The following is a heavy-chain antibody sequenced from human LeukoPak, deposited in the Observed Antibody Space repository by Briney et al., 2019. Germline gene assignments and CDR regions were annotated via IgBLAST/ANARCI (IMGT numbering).Heavy chain of an antibody. V-gene: IGHV4-4*07. CDR2: IYSSGST. D-gene: IGHD3-10*01. J-gene: IGHJ5*02. Sequence: QPSETLSLTCTVSGGSITNYYWTWIRQPAGKGLEWIGRIYSSGSTNYNPSLKSRVTMSVDTSKNQFSLQLTSVTAADTAMYYCAREGFTYYYGSGAFDPWGQGILVTVSS. CDR1: GGSITNYY. CDR3: AREGFTYYYGSGAFDP.